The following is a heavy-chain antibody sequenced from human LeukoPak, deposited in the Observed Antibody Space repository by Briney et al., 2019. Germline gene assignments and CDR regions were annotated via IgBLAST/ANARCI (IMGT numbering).Heavy chain of an antibody. CDR3: ARVEEGYGSGRRENYFYYYMDV. Sequence: SETLSLTCTVSGGSISSGSYYWSWIRQPPGKGLKWIGYIYYTGSTNYNPSLKSRVTISVDTSKNQFSLKLSSVTAADTAVYYCARVEEGYGSGRRENYFYYYMDVWGKGTTVTISS. J-gene: IGHJ6*03. CDR1: GGSISSGSYY. D-gene: IGHD3-10*01. CDR2: IYYTGST. V-gene: IGHV4-61*01.